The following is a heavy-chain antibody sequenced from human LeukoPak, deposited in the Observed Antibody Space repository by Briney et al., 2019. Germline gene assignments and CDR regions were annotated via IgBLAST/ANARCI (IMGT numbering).Heavy chain of an antibody. CDR2: IYTSGST. CDR3: AREWQYYPFEY. Sequence: PSETLSLTCTVSGGSISSGSYYWSWIRQPAGKGLEWIGRIYTSGSTNYNPSLKSRVTISVDTSKNQFSLRLSSVTAADTAVYYCAREWQYYPFEYWGQGTLVTVSS. D-gene: IGHD3-10*01. J-gene: IGHJ4*02. CDR1: GGSISSGSYY. V-gene: IGHV4-61*02.